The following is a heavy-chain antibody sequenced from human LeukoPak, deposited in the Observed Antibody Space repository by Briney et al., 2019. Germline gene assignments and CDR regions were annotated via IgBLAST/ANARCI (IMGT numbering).Heavy chain of an antibody. J-gene: IGHJ4*02. D-gene: IGHD3-3*01. V-gene: IGHV4-39*07. CDR2: IYHSGST. Sequence: SETLSLTCTVSGGSISSRNYYWGWIRQPPGKGLEWIGSIYHSGSTYYNPSLKSRVTISVDTSKNQFSLKLSSVTAADTAVYYCARGTYYDFWSGYLVDYWGQGTLVTVSS. CDR1: GGSISSRNYY. CDR3: ARGTYYDFWSGYLVDY.